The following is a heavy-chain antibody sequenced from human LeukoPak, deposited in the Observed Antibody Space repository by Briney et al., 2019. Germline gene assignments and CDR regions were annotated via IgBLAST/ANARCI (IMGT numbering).Heavy chain of an antibody. CDR3: ARDWVYKIDY. CDR1: GFTFSSYV. Sequence: GGSLRLSCETAGFTFSSYVMHWVRRTPGKGLVWVSRISHDGFISYADSVKGRFTVSRDNAKNTLILQMNSLRAEDTAVYYCARDWVYKIDYWGRGTLVTVSS. D-gene: IGHD5-24*01. J-gene: IGHJ4*02. CDR2: ISHDGFI. V-gene: IGHV3-74*01.